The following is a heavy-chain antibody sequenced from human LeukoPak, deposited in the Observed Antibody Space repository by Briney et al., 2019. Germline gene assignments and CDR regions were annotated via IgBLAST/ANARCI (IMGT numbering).Heavy chain of an antibody. D-gene: IGHD6-13*01. CDR1: GFTSSTYA. Sequence: GGSLRLSCSASGFTSSTYAMHWVRQAPGKGLEYVSAISSNGGSTYYADSVKGRFTISRDNTKNTLFLQMSSPIVEETAVYYCVKNYLRVSSWPFNCDGVDIWGQGTKVTVSS. J-gene: IGHJ3*02. V-gene: IGHV3-64D*06. CDR2: ISSNGGST. CDR3: VKNYLRVSSWPFNCDGVDI.